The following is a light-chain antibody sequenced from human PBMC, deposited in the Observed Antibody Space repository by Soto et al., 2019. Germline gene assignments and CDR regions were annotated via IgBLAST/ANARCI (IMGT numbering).Light chain of an antibody. J-gene: IGKJ5*01. CDR2: LTS. CDR1: QSFRGL. CDR3: QQYGSSPIT. V-gene: IGKV3-20*01. Sequence: EIVLTQSPVTLSLSPGERATLSCRASQSFRGLLAWYQQKPGQAPRLLIYLTSNRAAGIPARFSGSGSETDFTLTISRLEPEDFAVYYCQQYGSSPITFGQGTRLEI.